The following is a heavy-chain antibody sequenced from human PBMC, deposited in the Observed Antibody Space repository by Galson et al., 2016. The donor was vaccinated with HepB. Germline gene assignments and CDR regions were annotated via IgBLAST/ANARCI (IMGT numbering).Heavy chain of an antibody. V-gene: IGHV3-23*01. CDR2: ISGSGGRI. D-gene: IGHD3-3*01. J-gene: IGHJ4*02. CDR1: GFSFSNYW. Sequence: SLRLSCAASGFSFSNYWMRWVRQAPGKGLEWVSGISGSGGRISYADSVKGRFTISRDNSKNTLYLQMNSLRAEDTAVYYRTKGGDHYIDYWGQGTLVTVSS. CDR3: TKGGDHYIDY.